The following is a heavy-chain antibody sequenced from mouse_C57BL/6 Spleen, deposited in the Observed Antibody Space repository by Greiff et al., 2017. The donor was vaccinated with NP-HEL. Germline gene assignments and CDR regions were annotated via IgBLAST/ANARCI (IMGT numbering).Heavy chain of an antibody. Sequence: EVKLVESGGDLVKPGGSLKLSCAASGFTFSSYGMSWVRQTPDKRLEWVATISSGGSYTYYPDSVKGRFTISRDNAKNTLYLQISSLKSEDTAMYYCARHDYGSSLNWYFDVWGTGTTVTVSS. CDR2: ISSGGSYT. CDR1: GFTFSSYG. J-gene: IGHJ1*03. D-gene: IGHD1-1*01. CDR3: ARHDYGSSLNWYFDV. V-gene: IGHV5-6*01.